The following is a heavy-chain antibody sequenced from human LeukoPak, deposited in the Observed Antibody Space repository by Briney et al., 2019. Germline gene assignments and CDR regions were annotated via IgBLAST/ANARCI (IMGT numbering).Heavy chain of an antibody. CDR1: GFTFSGSA. V-gene: IGHV3-73*01. D-gene: IGHD3-9*01. J-gene: IGHJ4*02. CDR3: TSPSQYYDILTGYSRPVDY. CDR2: IRSKANSYAT. Sequence: GGSLRLSCAASGFTFSGSAMHWVRQASGKGLEWVGRIRSKANSYATAYAASVKGRFTISRDDSKNTAYLQMNSLKTEDTAVYYCTSPSQYYDILTGYSRPVDYWGQGTRVPVSS.